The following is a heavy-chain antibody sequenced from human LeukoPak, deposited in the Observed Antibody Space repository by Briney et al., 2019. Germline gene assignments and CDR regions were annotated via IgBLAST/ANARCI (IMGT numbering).Heavy chain of an antibody. Sequence: ASVKVSCKASGYTFTSCDINWVRQATGQGLEWMGWMNPNSGGTNYAQKFQGRVTMTRDTSISTAYMELSRLRSDDTAVYYCARDRTTIFGVVIYYYYYGMDVWGQGTTVTVSS. D-gene: IGHD3-3*01. V-gene: IGHV1-2*02. J-gene: IGHJ6*02. CDR3: ARDRTTIFGVVIYYYYYGMDV. CDR1: GYTFTSCD. CDR2: MNPNSGGT.